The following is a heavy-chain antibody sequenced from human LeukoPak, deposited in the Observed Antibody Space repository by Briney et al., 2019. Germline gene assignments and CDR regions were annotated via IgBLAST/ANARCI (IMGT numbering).Heavy chain of an antibody. D-gene: IGHD2-2*02. CDR1: GYTFTGYY. Sequence: ASVKVSCKASGYTFTGYYLHWVRQAPRQGLEWMGWINPNSGGTNYAQKFQGRVTMTRDTSISTAYMELSRLRSDDTAVYYCARDGLEVPAAIYYMDVWGKGTTVTVSS. CDR2: INPNSGGT. J-gene: IGHJ6*03. V-gene: IGHV1-2*02. CDR3: ARDGLEVPAAIYYMDV.